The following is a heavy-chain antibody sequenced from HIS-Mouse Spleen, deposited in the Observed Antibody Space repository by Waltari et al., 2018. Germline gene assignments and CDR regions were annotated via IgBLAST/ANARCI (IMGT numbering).Heavy chain of an antibody. CDR3: ARVNGIAVAGTDAFDI. J-gene: IGHJ3*02. Sequence: QVQLVESGGGVVQPGRSLRPSCAASGFTFSSYAIHWVRQAPGKGLEWVAVISYDGSNKYYADSVKGRFTISRDNSKNTLYLQMNSLRAEDTAVYYCARVNGIAVAGTDAFDIWGQGTMVTVSS. V-gene: IGHV3-30-3*01. CDR1: GFTFSSYA. CDR2: ISYDGSNK. D-gene: IGHD6-19*01.